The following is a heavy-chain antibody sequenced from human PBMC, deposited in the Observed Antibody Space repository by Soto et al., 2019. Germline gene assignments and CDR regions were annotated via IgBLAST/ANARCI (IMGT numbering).Heavy chain of an antibody. Sequence: ASVKVSCKASGYSFATYGFSWVRQAPGQGLECVGWISAHNGDTRYSQKFQGRVTLTTDTSTNTGYMELRSLTSDDTAVYFCATEPIYYNDGSGYYPLGHWGQGTLVTVS. CDR2: ISAHNGDT. D-gene: IGHD3-22*01. V-gene: IGHV1-18*04. J-gene: IGHJ4*02. CDR3: ATEPIYYNDGSGYYPLGH. CDR1: GYSFATYG.